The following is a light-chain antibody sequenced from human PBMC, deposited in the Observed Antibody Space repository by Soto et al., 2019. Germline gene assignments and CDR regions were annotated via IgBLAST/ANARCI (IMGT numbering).Light chain of an antibody. CDR1: SSNIGSNF. J-gene: IGLJ1*01. CDR3: ASWDCSLSGHV. Sequence: QAVVTQPPSASGTPGQRVTISCSGSSSNIGSNFVYWYQHLPGTAPKLLIYTNNQRPSGVPDRFSGSKSGTSASLAISGLRSEDDADYYCASWDCSLSGHVFGTGTKLTVL. CDR2: TNN. V-gene: IGLV1-47*02.